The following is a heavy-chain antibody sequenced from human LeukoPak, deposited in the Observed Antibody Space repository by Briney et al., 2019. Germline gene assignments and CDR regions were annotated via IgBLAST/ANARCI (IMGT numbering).Heavy chain of an antibody. D-gene: IGHD3-10*01. CDR1: GYTFTSHG. J-gene: IGHJ4*02. CDR2: INPNSGGT. Sequence: ASVKVSCKASGYTFTSHGISWVRQAPGQGLEWMGWINPNSGGTNYAQKFQGRVTMTRDTSISTAYMELSRLRSDDTAVYYCARTHYYGSGSQETWGQGTLVTVSS. V-gene: IGHV1-2*02. CDR3: ARTHYYGSGSQET.